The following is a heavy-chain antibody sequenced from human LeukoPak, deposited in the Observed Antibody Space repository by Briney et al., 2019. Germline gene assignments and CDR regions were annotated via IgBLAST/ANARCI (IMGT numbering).Heavy chain of an antibody. D-gene: IGHD2-15*01. CDR2: INPNSGGT. CDR3: ARSLRYCSGGSCYAHSRYMDV. V-gene: IGHV1-2*02. Sequence: ASVKVSCKASGYTFTGYYMHWVRQAPGQGLEWMGWINPNSGGTNYAQKFQGRVTMTRDTSISTAYMELSRLRSDDTAVYYCARSLRYCSGGSCYAHSRYMDVWGKGTTVTISS. CDR1: GYTFTGYY. J-gene: IGHJ6*03.